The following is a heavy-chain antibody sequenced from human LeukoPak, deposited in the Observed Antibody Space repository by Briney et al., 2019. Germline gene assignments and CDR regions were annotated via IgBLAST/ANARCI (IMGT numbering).Heavy chain of an antibody. CDR3: ARDKVGGSMAGSNFDY. D-gene: IGHD6-19*01. V-gene: IGHV3-30*02. CDR2: IRYDGSNK. J-gene: IGHJ4*02. CDR1: GFTFSTYG. Sequence: PGGSLRLSCAASGFTFSTYGMHWVRQAPGKGLEWVAFIRYDGSNKYYADSVKGRFTISRDNSKNTLYLQMNSLRAEDTAVYYCARDKVGGSMAGSNFDYWGQGTLVTASS.